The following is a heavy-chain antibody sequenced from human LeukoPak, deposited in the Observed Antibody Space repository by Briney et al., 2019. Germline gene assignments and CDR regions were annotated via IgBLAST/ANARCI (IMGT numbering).Heavy chain of an antibody. D-gene: IGHD2-2*01. CDR3: AREYCTRTTCYFDY. Sequence: SETLSLTCSVSGGSISSDYWSWIRQPPEKGLEWIGYILYSGSTNYNPSLKSRLTISVHTSKNQFSLKLSSVTAADTAVYYCAREYCTRTTCYFDYWGQGTLVTVSS. J-gene: IGHJ4*02. CDR1: GGSISSDY. V-gene: IGHV4-59*01. CDR2: ILYSGST.